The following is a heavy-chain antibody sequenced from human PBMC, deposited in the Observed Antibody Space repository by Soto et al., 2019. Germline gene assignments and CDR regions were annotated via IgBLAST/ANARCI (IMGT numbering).Heavy chain of an antibody. J-gene: IGHJ4*02. CDR3: ARDLGEGLTGTTNY. V-gene: IGHV1-2*02. CDR1: GYTFTGYQ. Sequence: QVQVVQSGAEVKKPGASVKVSCKASGYTFTGYQMHWVRQAPGQGLEWMGWFNPNSGGTNYAQKFQGRVTMTGDTSISTAYMELNRLTSDDTAVYFCARDLGEGLTGTTNYWGQGTLVTVSS. D-gene: IGHD1-7*01. CDR2: FNPNSGGT.